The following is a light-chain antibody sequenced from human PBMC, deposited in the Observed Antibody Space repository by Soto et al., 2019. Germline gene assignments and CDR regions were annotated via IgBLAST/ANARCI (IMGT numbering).Light chain of an antibody. Sequence: QSVLTQPPSASGSPGQSVTIPCTGTSSDVGGYNYVSWYQQHPGKAPKLMIYEFSKRPSGVPDRFSGSKSGNTAYLTVSGLQAEDEADYYCSSYGGSDNFDVFGTGTKVTVL. J-gene: IGLJ1*01. CDR1: SSDVGGYNY. CDR2: EFS. V-gene: IGLV2-8*01. CDR3: SSYGGSDNFDV.